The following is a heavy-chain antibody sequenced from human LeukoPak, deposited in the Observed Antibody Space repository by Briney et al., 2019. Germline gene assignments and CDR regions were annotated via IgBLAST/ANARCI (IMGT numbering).Heavy chain of an antibody. V-gene: IGHV4-31*03. J-gene: IGHJ4*02. Sequence: PSETLSLTCTVSGGSFSSGCYYWIWVRQHPGQGRVWIGYIYYSGSTYYNPSLKSRVTISVDTSKNQFSLKLSSVTAADTAVYYCARGSWIQLWWGFDYWGQGTLVAVSS. CDR1: GGSFSSGCYY. CDR3: ARGSWIQLWWGFDY. CDR2: IYYSGST. D-gene: IGHD5-18*01.